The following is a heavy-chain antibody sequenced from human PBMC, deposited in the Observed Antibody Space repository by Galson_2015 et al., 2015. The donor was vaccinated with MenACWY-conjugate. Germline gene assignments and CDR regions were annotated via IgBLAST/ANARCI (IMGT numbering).Heavy chain of an antibody. J-gene: IGHJ5*02. V-gene: IGHV4-39*07. CDR2: IYYSGST. Sequence: SETLSLTCTVSGGSISSSSYYWGWIRQPPGKGLEWIGSIYYSGSTYYNPSLKSRVTISVDTSKNQFSLKLNSVTAADTAVYYCARSPSPTVNWFDPWGQGTLVTVSS. CDR3: ARSPSPTVNWFDP. D-gene: IGHD1-26*01. CDR1: GGSISSSSYY.